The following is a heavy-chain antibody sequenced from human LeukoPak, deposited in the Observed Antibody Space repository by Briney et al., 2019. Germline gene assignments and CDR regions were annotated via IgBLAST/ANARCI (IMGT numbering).Heavy chain of an antibody. CDR3: ARAGYYGSGNDFRFDP. D-gene: IGHD3-10*01. Sequence: PSETLSLTCAVYGGSFSGYYWSWIRQPPGKGLEWIEEINHSGSTNYNPSLKSRVTISVDTSKNQFSLKLSSVTAADTAVYYCARAGYYGSGNDFRFDPWGQGTLVTVSS. CDR2: INHSGST. J-gene: IGHJ5*02. CDR1: GGSFSGYY. V-gene: IGHV4-34*01.